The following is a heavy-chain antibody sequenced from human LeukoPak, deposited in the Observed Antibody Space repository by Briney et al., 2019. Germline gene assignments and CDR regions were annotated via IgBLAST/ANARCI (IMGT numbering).Heavy chain of an antibody. J-gene: IGHJ5*02. D-gene: IGHD6-19*01. V-gene: IGHV3-23*01. CDR2: ISGSGGST. Sequence: GGSLRLSCAASGFTFSNYAMSWVRRAPGKGLEWVSGISGSGGSTDYADSVKGRFTISRDNSKNTLYLQMNSLRAGDTAVYYCAKGSSGWYTFSWFDPWGQGTLVTVSS. CDR3: AKGSSGWYTFSWFDP. CDR1: GFTFSNYA.